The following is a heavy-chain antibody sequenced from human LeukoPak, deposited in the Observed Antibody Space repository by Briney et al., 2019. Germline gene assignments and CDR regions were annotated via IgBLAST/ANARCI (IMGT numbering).Heavy chain of an antibody. V-gene: IGHV4-59*01. D-gene: IGHD6-19*01. Sequence: PSETLSLTCTVSGGSISSYYWSWIRQPPGKGLEWIGYIYYSGSTNYNPSLKSRVTISVDTSKNQFSLKLSSVTAADTAVYYCARAISGWYGDYWGQGTLVTVSS. CDR3: ARAISGWYGDY. J-gene: IGHJ4*02. CDR1: GGSISSYY. CDR2: IYYSGST.